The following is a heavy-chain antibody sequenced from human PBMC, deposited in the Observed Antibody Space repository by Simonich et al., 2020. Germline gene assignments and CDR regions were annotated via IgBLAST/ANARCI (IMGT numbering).Heavy chain of an antibody. CDR2: ISSSSSYI. J-gene: IGHJ3*02. CDR3: ARGIVGASGAFDI. V-gene: IGHV3-21*01. Sequence: EVQLVESGGGLVKPGGSLRLSCAASGFTFSSYSMNWVRQAPGKGLEWVSSISSSSSYINDADSGKGRFTISRDNAKNSLYLQMNSLRAEDTAVYYCARGIVGASGAFDIWGQGTMVTVSS. D-gene: IGHD1-26*01. CDR1: GFTFSSYS.